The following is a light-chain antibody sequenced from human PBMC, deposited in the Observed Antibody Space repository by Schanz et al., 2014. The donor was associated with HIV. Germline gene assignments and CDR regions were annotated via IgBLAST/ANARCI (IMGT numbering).Light chain of an antibody. V-gene: IGLV2-14*01. J-gene: IGLJ2*01. CDR2: DVK. CDR1: SSDVGGYNY. CDR3: AAWDDSLNGVI. Sequence: QSALTQPASVSGSPGQSITISCTGSSSDVGGYNYVSWYQQHPGKAPKLMIYDVKNRPSGVSNRFSGSKSGSTASLTISGLQAEDEADYYCAAWDDSLNGVIFGGGTKLTVL.